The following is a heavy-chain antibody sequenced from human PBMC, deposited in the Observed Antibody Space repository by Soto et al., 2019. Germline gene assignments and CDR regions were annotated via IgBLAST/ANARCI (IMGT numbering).Heavy chain of an antibody. CDR1: GGSITSEGYY. Sequence: PSGTLSLTCTVSGGSITSEGYYWSWIRQRPGKGLEWIGRIYTSGSTNYNPSLKSRVTMSVDTSKNQFSLKLSPVTAADTAVYYCARDLWFGEQEAFDIWGQGTMVTVSS. CDR2: IYTSGST. J-gene: IGHJ3*02. D-gene: IGHD3-10*01. CDR3: ARDLWFGEQEAFDI. V-gene: IGHV4-61*02.